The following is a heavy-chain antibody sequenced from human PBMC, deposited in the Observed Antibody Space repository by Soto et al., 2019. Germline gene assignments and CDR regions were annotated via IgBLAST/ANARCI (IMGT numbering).Heavy chain of an antibody. D-gene: IGHD3-10*01. Sequence: SETLSLTCAVYGGSFSGYYWSWIRQPPGKGLEWIGEINHSGSTNYNPSLKSRVTISVDTSKNQFSLKLSSVTAADTAVYYCARGSLWFGELLYLDYWGQGTLVTVSS. CDR2: INHSGST. CDR3: ARGSLWFGELLYLDY. J-gene: IGHJ4*02. CDR1: GGSFSGYY. V-gene: IGHV4-34*01.